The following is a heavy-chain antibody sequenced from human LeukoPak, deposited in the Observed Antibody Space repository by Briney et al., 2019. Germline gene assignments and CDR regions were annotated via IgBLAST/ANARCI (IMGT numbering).Heavy chain of an antibody. CDR1: GRTFSDYY. Sequence: GGSLRLFCAASGRTFSDYYMSWIRQAPGKGLEWVSDISNDGSAIYYADSVKGRFTVSGDNSKNSLYLQMNSLRAEDTAVYYCARRRKMGYFDYWGQGTLVTGSS. CDR2: ISNDGSAI. D-gene: IGHD5-24*01. CDR3: ARRRKMGYFDY. V-gene: IGHV3-11*01. J-gene: IGHJ4*02.